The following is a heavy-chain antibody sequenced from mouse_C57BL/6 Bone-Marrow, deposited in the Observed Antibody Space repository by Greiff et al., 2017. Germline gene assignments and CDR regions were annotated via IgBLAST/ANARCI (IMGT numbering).Heavy chain of an antibody. CDR1: GYTFTSYW. Sequence: VKLQQPGAELVMPGASVKLSCKASGYTFTSYWMHWVKQRPGQGLEWIGEIDPSDSYTNYNQKFKGKSTWTVDKSSSTAYMQLSSLTSEDSAVYYCARGDYDFDYGGQGTTLTVSS. CDR2: IDPSDSYT. J-gene: IGHJ2*01. D-gene: IGHD2-4*01. CDR3: ARGDYDFDY. V-gene: IGHV1-69*01.